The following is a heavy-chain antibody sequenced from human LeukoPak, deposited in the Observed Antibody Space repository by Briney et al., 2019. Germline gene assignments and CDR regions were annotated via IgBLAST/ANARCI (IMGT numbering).Heavy chain of an antibody. J-gene: IGHJ4*02. Sequence: GGPLTLSCAPSGFPYSNTWLHWVREAPGKGLVWVALINSDGSSTSYADSVKGRFTMSRDNAKNTLYLQMNSLRAEDTAVYYCARDRYYVFDYWGQGTLVTVSS. V-gene: IGHV3-74*01. CDR1: GFPYSNTW. D-gene: IGHD3-10*02. CDR2: INSDGSST. CDR3: ARDRYYVFDY.